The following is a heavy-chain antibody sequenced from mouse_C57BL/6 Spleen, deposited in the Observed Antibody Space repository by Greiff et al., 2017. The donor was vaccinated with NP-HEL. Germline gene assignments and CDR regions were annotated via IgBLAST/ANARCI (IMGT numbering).Heavy chain of an antibody. D-gene: IGHD1-1*01. CDR3: AKAYYYGSSLLFAY. CDR1: GYAFSSSW. Sequence: QVQLKESGPELVKPGASVKISCKASGYAFSSSWMNWVKQRPGKGLEWIGRIYPGDGDTNYNGKFKGKATLTADKSSSTAYMQLSSLTSEDSAVYFCAKAYYYGSSLLFAYWGQGTLVTVSA. V-gene: IGHV1-82*01. CDR2: IYPGDGDT. J-gene: IGHJ3*01.